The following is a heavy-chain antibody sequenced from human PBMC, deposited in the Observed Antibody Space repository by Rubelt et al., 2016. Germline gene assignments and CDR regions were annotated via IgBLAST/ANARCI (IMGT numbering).Heavy chain of an antibody. CDR3: ARHRPDY. CDR2: IYSGGST. Sequence: GRGLEWVSVIYSGGSTYYADSVKGRFTISRDNSKNTLYLQMNSLRAEDTAVYYCARHRPDYCGQGTLVTVSS. J-gene: IGHJ4*02. V-gene: IGHV3-53*01.